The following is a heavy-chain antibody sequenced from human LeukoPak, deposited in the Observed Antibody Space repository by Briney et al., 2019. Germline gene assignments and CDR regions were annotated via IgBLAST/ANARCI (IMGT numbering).Heavy chain of an antibody. Sequence: SETLSLTCTVSGGSISSYYWSWIRQPPGKGLEWIGYIYTSGSTNYNPSLKSQVTISVDTSKNQFSLKLSSVTAADTAVYYCARSGYCSSTSRYMWNYYYYYYYMDVWGKGTTVTVSS. CDR1: GGSISSYY. D-gene: IGHD2-2*02. CDR2: IYTSGST. V-gene: IGHV4-4*09. J-gene: IGHJ6*03. CDR3: ARSGYCSSTSRYMWNYYYYYYYMDV.